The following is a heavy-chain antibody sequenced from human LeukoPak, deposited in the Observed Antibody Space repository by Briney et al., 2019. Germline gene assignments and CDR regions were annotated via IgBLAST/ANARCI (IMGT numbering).Heavy chain of an antibody. D-gene: IGHD1-14*01. CDR2: IYYSGST. CDR3: ARDSGFGEPFDC. CDR1: GGSISSGDYY. Sequence: SETLSLTCTVSGGSISSGDYYRSWIRQPPGKGLEWIGYIYYSGSTNYNPSLKSRVTISIDTSKNQFSLRLSSVTAADTAVYYCARDSGFGEPFDCWGQGTLVTVSS. J-gene: IGHJ4*02. V-gene: IGHV4-61*08.